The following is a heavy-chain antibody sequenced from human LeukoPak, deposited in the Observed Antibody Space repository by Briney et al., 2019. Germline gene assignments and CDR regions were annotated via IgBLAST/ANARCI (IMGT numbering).Heavy chain of an antibody. Sequence: ASVKVSCKASGGTFSSYAISWVRQAPGQGLEWMGRIIPILGIANYAQKFQGRVTITADKSTSTAYMELSSLRSEDTAVYYCATHPAGAYDSWFDPWGQGTLVTVSS. V-gene: IGHV1-69*04. CDR2: IIPILGIA. D-gene: IGHD5-12*01. CDR1: GGTFSSYA. J-gene: IGHJ5*02. CDR3: ATHPAGAYDSWFDP.